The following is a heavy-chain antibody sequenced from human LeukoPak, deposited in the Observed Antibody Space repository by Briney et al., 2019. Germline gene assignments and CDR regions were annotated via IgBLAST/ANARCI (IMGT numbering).Heavy chain of an antibody. CDR1: GFAFSSYW. CDR2: IHSDGRIT. Sequence: PGGSLRLSSAASGFAFSSYWIHGVGPAPGKGVLGVSRIHSDGRITSNADSLKGRFTISTDNVKNTLYLQMNSLRAEAMPIYYCARNLGLRDDYWGQGTLVTVSS. J-gene: IGHJ4*02. CDR3: ARNLGLRDDY. D-gene: IGHD4-17*01. V-gene: IGHV3-74*01.